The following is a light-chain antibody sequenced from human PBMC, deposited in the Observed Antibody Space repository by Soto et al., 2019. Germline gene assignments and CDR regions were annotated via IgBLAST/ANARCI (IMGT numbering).Light chain of an antibody. J-gene: IGKJ3*01. CDR2: AAS. CDR1: QSISNY. V-gene: IGKV1-39*01. CDR3: QQCFSAPFT. Sequence: DIQMTQSPSSLSASVGDRVTITCRASQSISNYLNWYQQKPGTAPKVLIYAASTLQGGVPSRFSGSKSGTDFTLTINSLQPEDFATYYCQQCFSAPFTFGPGTKVDI.